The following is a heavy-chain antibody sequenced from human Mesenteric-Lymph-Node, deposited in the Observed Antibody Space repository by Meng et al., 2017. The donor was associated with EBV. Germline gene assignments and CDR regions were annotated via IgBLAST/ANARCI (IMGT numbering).Heavy chain of an antibody. D-gene: IGHD3-10*01. Sequence: QAPVQAPRTGLVKPSETLSLTCTVSGDYVNNRRYYWSWIRQPPGKGLEWIGEINHSGSTNYNPSLKSRVTISVDTSKNQFSLKLSSVTAADTAVYYCARGYGSGHLWGQGTLVTVSS. J-gene: IGHJ4*02. CDR1: GDYVNNRRYY. V-gene: IGHV4-61*01. CDR2: INHSGST. CDR3: ARGYGSGHL.